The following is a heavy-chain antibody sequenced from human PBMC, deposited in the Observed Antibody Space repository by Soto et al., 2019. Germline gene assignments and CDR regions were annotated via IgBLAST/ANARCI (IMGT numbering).Heavy chain of an antibody. CDR2: ISAYNGNT. V-gene: IGHV1-18*04. CDR3: ARALMYYDFWSGYKYYYGMDV. CDR1: GYTFTSYG. Sequence: ASVKVSCKASGYTFTSYGISCVRQAPGQGLEWMGWISAYNGNTNYAQKLQGRVTMTTDTSTSTAYMELRSLRSDDTAVYYCARALMYYDFWSGYKYYYGMDVWGQGTTVTVSS. D-gene: IGHD3-3*01. J-gene: IGHJ6*02.